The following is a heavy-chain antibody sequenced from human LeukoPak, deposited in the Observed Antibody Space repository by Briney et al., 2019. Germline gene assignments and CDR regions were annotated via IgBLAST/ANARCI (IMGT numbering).Heavy chain of an antibody. V-gene: IGHV1-69*04. J-gene: IGHJ4*02. D-gene: IGHD3-10*01. CDR3: ARGFPNYYGSGSYYNVDDYFDY. CDR2: IIPILGIA. Sequence: SVKVSCKASGGTFSSYAISWVRQAPGQGLEWMGRIIPILGIANYAQKFQGRVTITADKPTSTAYMELSSLRSEDTAVYYCARGFPNYYGSGSYYNVDDYFDYWGQGTLVTVSS. CDR1: GGTFSSYA.